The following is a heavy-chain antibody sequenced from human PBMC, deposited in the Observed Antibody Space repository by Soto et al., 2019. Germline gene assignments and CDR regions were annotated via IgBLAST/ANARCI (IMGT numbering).Heavy chain of an antibody. CDR2: IIGSGGST. CDR3: GTDGPRRCYGDCSDPYFDF. J-gene: IGHJ4*02. V-gene: IGHV3-23*01. Sequence: GGSLRLSCAASGFTFSSYAMSWVRHPPGKGLEWVSAIIGSGGSTYYAVSLKGRFTISRDNSKNTPYLQMNGPRAEDTSVYYCGTDGPRRCYGDCSDPYFDFWGQRTLVTVS. D-gene: IGHD2-15*01. CDR1: GFTFSSYA.